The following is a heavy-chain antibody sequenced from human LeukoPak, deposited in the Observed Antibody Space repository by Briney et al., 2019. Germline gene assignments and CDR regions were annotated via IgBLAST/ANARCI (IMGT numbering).Heavy chain of an antibody. Sequence: PGGSLRLSCAASGFTFSSYSMNWVRQAPGKGLEWVSYISSSSSTIYYADSVKGRFTISRDNAKNSLYLQMNSLRAEDTAVYYCARALEQWLVQKALGYYYYYMDVWGKGTTVTVSS. CDR2: ISSSSSTI. CDR3: ARALEQWLVQKALGYYYYYMDV. V-gene: IGHV3-48*04. J-gene: IGHJ6*03. CDR1: GFTFSSYS. D-gene: IGHD6-19*01.